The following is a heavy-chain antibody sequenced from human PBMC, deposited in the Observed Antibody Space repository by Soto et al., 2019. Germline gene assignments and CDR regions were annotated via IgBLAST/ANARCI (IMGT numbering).Heavy chain of an antibody. CDR1: GGTFSSYA. J-gene: IGHJ6*02. Sequence: SVKVCCKASGGTFSSYAISWVRQAPGQGLEWMGGIIPIFGTANYAQKFQGRVTITADESTSTAYMELSSLRSEDTAVYYCARDPPYSGYEPRRYCSGGSCYRHYYYGMDVWGQGTTVTVSS. V-gene: IGHV1-69*13. CDR3: ARDPPYSGYEPRRYCSGGSCYRHYYYGMDV. CDR2: IIPIFGTA. D-gene: IGHD2-15*01.